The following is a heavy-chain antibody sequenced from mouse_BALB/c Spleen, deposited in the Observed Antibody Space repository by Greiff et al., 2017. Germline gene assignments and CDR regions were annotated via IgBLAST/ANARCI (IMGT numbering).Heavy chain of an antibody. J-gene: IGHJ1*01. Sequence: DVMLVESGGGLVKPGGSLKLSCAASGFTFSDYYMYWVRQTPEKRLEWVATISDGGSYTYYPDSVKGRFTISRDNAKNNLYLQMSSLKSEDTAMYYCARMITRYFDVWGAGTTVTVSS. D-gene: IGHD2-4*01. CDR2: ISDGGSYT. V-gene: IGHV5-4*02. CDR3: ARMITRYFDV. CDR1: GFTFSDYY.